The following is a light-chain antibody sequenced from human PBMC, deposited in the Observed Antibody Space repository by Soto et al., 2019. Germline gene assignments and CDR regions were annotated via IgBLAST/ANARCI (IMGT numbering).Light chain of an antibody. CDR3: AAWDDSLNGHYV. Sequence: QSVLTQPPSASGIPGQRVTISCSGSSSNIGSNTVNWYQQLPGTAPKLLIYSNNQRPSGVPDRFSGSKSGTSASLAISGLQSEDEADYYCAAWDDSLNGHYVFGTGTKVTVL. CDR1: SSNIGSNT. J-gene: IGLJ1*01. V-gene: IGLV1-44*01. CDR2: SNN.